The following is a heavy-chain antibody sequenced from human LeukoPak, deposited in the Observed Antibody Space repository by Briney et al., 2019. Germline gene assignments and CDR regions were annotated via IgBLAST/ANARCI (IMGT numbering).Heavy chain of an antibody. CDR2: IACDGSHT. D-gene: IGHD2-21*01. CDR3: ARERQDTILHSGAFDI. Sequence: GRSLRLSCAASGFTFSTYFMHWVRQAPGKGLEWVADIACDGSHTFYVESVKGRFTISRDNSKNTLYLQMNRLRAEDTAVYFCARERQDTILHSGAFDIWGQGTIVTVSS. CDR1: GFTFSTYF. J-gene: IGHJ3*02. V-gene: IGHV3-30*04.